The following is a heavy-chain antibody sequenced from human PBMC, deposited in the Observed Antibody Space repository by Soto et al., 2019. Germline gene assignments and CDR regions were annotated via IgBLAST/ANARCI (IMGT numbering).Heavy chain of an antibody. CDR3: ARGWAKLTRRFDY. CDR1: GGSFSGYY. J-gene: IGHJ4*02. CDR2: INHSGST. V-gene: IGHV4-34*01. D-gene: IGHD4-17*01. Sequence: SETLSLTCAVYGGSFSGYYWSWIRQPPGKGLEWIGEINHSGSTNYNPSLKSRVTISVDTSKNQFSLKLSSVTAADTAVYYCARGWAKLTRRFDYWGQGTLVTVSS.